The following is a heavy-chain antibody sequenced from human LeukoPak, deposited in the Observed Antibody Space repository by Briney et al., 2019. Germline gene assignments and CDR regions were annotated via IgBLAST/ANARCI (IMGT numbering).Heavy chain of an antibody. CDR2: MNPNSGNT. V-gene: IGHV1-8*02. CDR1: GYTFSGYS. D-gene: IGHD3-10*01. CDR3: ARSSLPYYYGSGSYSMIDY. J-gene: IGHJ4*02. Sequence: ASVKVSCKASGYTFSGYSVHWVRQATGQGLEWMGWMNPNSGNTGYAQKFQGRVTMTRNTSISTAYMELSSLRSEDTAVYYCARSSLPYYYGSGSYSMIDYWGQGTLVTVSS.